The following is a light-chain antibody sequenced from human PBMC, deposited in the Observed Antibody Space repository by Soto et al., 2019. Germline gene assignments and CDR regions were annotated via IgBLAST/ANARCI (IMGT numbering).Light chain of an antibody. J-gene: IGKJ4*01. V-gene: IGKV3-20*01. Sequence: IVLTHSAATLSLSRGEIGTRSCRAIQSASSYLAWYQQKPGQAPRLLIYDASNRATGIPDRFSGSGSGTDFTLTVSRLEPEDLAVYYCQQYGSSPLTFGGGTKVDIK. CDR2: DAS. CDR3: QQYGSSPLT. CDR1: QSASSY.